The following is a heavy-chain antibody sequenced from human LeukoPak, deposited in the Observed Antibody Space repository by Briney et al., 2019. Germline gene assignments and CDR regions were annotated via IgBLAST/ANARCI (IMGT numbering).Heavy chain of an antibody. CDR2: INNRGST. J-gene: IGHJ5*02. CDR3: APRGDIEHSYGYGKWFDP. D-gene: IGHD5-18*01. V-gene: IGHV4-34*01. Sequence: SETLSLTCAVSGGSFSGYYWSWIRQPPGKGLEWIGEINNRGSTSSKDPLKSRVTISVDTSKNQFSLRLSYVTAADTAVYYCAPRGDIEHSYGYGKWFDPWGQGTRVTVSS. CDR1: GGSFSGYY.